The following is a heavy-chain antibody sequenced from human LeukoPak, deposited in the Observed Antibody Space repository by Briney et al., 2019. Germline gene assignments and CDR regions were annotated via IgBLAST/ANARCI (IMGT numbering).Heavy chain of an antibody. V-gene: IGHV4-39*01. D-gene: IGHD1-26*01. CDR1: GGSISSSSYY. CDR2: IYYSGST. J-gene: IGHJ4*02. CDR3: ARHLVGATKYYFDY. Sequence: PSETLSLTCTVSGGSISSSSYYWGWIRQPPGKGLEWIGSIYYSGSTYYNPSLKSRVTISVDTSENQFSLKLSSVTAADTAVYYCARHLVGATKYYFDYWGQGTLVTVSS.